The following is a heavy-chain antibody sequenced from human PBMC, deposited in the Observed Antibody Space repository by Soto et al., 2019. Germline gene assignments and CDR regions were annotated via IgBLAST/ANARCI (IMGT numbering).Heavy chain of an antibody. D-gene: IGHD2-15*01. CDR1: GGSISSYD. Sequence: PSETLSLTCTVSGGSISSYDWGWIRQPPGKGLEWIGYIYYSGSTNYNPSLKSRVTISVDTSKNQFSLKLSSVTAADTAVYYCARRWGRSFDYWGQGTLVTVSS. CDR2: IYYSGST. V-gene: IGHV4-59*08. J-gene: IGHJ4*02. CDR3: ARRWGRSFDY.